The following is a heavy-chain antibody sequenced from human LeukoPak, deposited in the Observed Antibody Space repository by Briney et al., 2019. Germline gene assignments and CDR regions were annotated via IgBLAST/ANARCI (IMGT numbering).Heavy chain of an antibody. D-gene: IGHD4-17*01. V-gene: IGHV1-46*01. Sequence: ASVKVSCKASGYTFTSYYMHWVRQAPGQGLEWMGIINPSGGSTSYAKKFQGRVTMTSATSTSTVYMELSSLRYEQTAVYYCARGLDYVAHPDWFDPWGQGTLVTVSS. CDR1: GYTFTSYY. CDR3: ARGLDYVAHPDWFDP. J-gene: IGHJ5*02. CDR2: INPSGGST.